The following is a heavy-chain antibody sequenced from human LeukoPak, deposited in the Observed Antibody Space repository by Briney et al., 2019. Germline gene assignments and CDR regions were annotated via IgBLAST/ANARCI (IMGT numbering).Heavy chain of an antibody. J-gene: IGHJ5*02. D-gene: IGHD5-24*01. V-gene: IGHV1-69*13. Sequence: ASVKASCKASGGTFSNYPIIWVRQAPGRGLEWLGGIIPIYGTANYALMFQGRITLSAHESTATAYMELRNLTSGDTAMYFCATHTGGYNYWWFDIWGQGTLVSVSS. CDR3: ATHTGGYNYWWFDI. CDR1: GGTFSNYP. CDR2: IIPIYGTA.